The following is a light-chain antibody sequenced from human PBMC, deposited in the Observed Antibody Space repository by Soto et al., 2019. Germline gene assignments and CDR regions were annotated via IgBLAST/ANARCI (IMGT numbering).Light chain of an antibody. V-gene: IGLV2-23*02. Sequence: QSALTQPASVSGSPGQSITISCTGTSNDVGSYNLVSWFQQHPGKAPKLMIYEVSERPSGVSNRFSGSRSGNTASLTISGLQAEDEADYYCSSYADSRTFVFGTGTKLTVL. CDR3: SSYADSRTFV. CDR1: SNDVGSYNL. J-gene: IGLJ1*01. CDR2: EVS.